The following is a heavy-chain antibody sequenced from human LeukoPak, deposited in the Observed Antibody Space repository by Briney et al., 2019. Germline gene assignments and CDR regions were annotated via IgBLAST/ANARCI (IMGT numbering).Heavy chain of an antibody. CDR2: IRYDGSYK. D-gene: IGHD5-12*01. CDR1: GFTFSSYG. Sequence: GGSLRLSCAASGFTFSSYGMHWVRQAPGKGLEWVAFIRYDGSYKYYADSVKGRFTISRDNSKNTLYLQMNSLRAEDTAVYYCAKDLLRPVSGIVATIGLFDPWGQGTLVTVSS. J-gene: IGHJ5*02. V-gene: IGHV3-30*02. CDR3: AKDLLRPVSGIVATIGLFDP.